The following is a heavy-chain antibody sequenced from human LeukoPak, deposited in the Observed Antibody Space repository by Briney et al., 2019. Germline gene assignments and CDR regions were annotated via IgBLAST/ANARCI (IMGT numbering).Heavy chain of an antibody. V-gene: IGHV4-59*01. D-gene: IGHD1-26*01. CDR3: ARVGSGSFDY. CDR1: GGSISSYY. Sequence: SETLSLTCTVSGGSISSYYWSWIRQPPGKGLQWIGYIYYSGSTNYNPSLKSRVTISVDTSKNQFYLKMSSVTAADTAVYYCARVGSGSFDYWGQGTLVTVSS. CDR2: IYYSGST. J-gene: IGHJ4*02.